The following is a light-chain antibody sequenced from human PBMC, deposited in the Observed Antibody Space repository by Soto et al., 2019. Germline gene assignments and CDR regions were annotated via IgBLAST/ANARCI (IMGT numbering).Light chain of an antibody. J-gene: IGLJ2*01. CDR3: QSYDSSSVV. V-gene: IGLV6-57*04. CDR1: SGSIASDY. Sequence: NFMLTQAHSVSESPGKTVTFSCTRSSGSIASDYVQGYQQRPGSAPTILIYENRHRPSGVPDRFSGSIDSSSNSASLTISGLKTEDEADYSCQSYDSSSVVFGGGTKVTVL. CDR2: ENR.